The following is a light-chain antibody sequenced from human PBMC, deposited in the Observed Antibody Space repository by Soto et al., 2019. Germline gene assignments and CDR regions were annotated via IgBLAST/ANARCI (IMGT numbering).Light chain of an antibody. CDR3: QLYGSSPLYS. J-gene: IGKJ2*01. CDR1: QTVSSTY. Sequence: EIVLTQSPGTLSLSPGERATLSCRTSQTVSSTYLAWYQQKRGQAPRLLIYGTSNRATGLPDRFSGSGSGTDLTLTISRLEPEDFAVYHCQLYGSSPLYSFAQGTELEIK. CDR2: GTS. V-gene: IGKV3-20*01.